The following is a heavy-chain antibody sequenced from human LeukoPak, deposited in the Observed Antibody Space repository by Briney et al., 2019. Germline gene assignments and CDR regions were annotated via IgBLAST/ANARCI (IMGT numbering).Heavy chain of an antibody. J-gene: IGHJ4*02. CDR3: PRGAKYCSGGSCYDYDKLFDY. CDR2: INQGGSGK. Sequence: GGSLRLSCAVSGFTFSTYWMSWVRQAPGKGPEWVATINQGGSGKDYVDSVKGRFSISRDNAKNSLYLQMNSLRAEDTAVYYCPRGAKYCSGGSCYDYDKLFDYWGQGTLVTVSS. CDR1: GFTFSTYW. V-gene: IGHV3-7*01. D-gene: IGHD2-15*01.